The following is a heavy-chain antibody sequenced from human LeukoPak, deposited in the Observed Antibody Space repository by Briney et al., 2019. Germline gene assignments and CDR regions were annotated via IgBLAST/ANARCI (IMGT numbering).Heavy chain of an antibody. CDR1: GFTFGDYA. V-gene: IGHV3-9*01. CDR2: INWNGVTK. Sequence: GRSLRVYCAASGFTFGDYAMHWVRQAPGKGLEWVSSINWNGVTKGYVDSVKGRFTISRDNAKNSLYLQMNSLRVEDTALYYCAKDTDSSGWRPLESWGEGTLVTVSS. J-gene: IGHJ4*02. D-gene: IGHD6-19*01. CDR3: AKDTDSSGWRPLES.